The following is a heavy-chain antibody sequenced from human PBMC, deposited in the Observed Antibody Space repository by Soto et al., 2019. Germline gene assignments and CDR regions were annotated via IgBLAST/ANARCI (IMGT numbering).Heavy chain of an antibody. CDR2: IYYSGST. CDR3: ARARITMVRGVINYFDY. V-gene: IGHV4-31*03. D-gene: IGHD3-10*01. CDR1: GGSISSGGYY. Sequence: PSETLSLTCTVSGGSISSGGYYWSWIRQHPGKGLEWIGYIYYSGSTYYNPSLKSRVTISVDTSKNQFSLKLSSVTAADTAVYYCARARITMVRGVINYFDYWGQGTLVTVSS. J-gene: IGHJ4*02.